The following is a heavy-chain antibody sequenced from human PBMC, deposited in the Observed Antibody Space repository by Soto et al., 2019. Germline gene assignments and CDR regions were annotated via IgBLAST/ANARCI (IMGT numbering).Heavy chain of an antibody. CDR2: INPNTGGT. CDR1: GYTFTGYF. CDR3: ARVASGAARDWFDP. Sequence: QVQLVQSGAEVKKPGASVKVSCKASGYTFTGYFIHWVGDVPGQGLEYLGWINPNTGGTDYAQKCQGRVTMTRDTSISTVFMDLRRLTSADTAVYYCARVASGAARDWFDPWGQGTLVTVSS. D-gene: IGHD1-26*01. V-gene: IGHV1-2*02. J-gene: IGHJ5*02.